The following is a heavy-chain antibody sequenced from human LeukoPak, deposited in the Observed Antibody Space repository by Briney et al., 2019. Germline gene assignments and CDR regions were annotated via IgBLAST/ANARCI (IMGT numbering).Heavy chain of an antibody. CDR3: ARRSSGWGD. D-gene: IGHD6-19*01. CDR2: IFPSDSDT. V-gene: IGHV5-51*01. J-gene: IGHJ4*02. CDR1: GYSLTNYW. Sequence: KNGESLKISCKGSGYSLTNYWIGWVRQMPGKGLEWMGIIFPSDSDTRYSPSFQGQVTISADKSINTAYLQWNSLKASDSAIYYCARRSSGWGDWGQGTLVTVSS.